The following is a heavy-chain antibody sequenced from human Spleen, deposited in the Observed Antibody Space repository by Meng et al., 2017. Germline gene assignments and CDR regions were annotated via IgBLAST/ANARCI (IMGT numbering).Heavy chain of an antibody. CDR1: GLTFSTYW. Sequence: GGSLRLSCSVSGLTFSTYWMNWVRQVPGKGLVWVSRINDDGRTTNYADSVKGRFTISRDNAKNTLYVQMNSLRAEDTAVYYCARGGQAYSSGWHKGDALDIWGQGTMVTVSS. CDR3: ARGGQAYSSGWHKGDALDI. J-gene: IGHJ3*02. CDR2: INDDGRTT. V-gene: IGHV3-74*01. D-gene: IGHD6-25*01.